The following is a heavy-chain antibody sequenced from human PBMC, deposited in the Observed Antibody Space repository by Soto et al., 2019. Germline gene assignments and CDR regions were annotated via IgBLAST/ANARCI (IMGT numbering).Heavy chain of an antibody. CDR1: GYTFTSYD. V-gene: IGHV1-8*01. CDR3: ARGRLVAGTVDY. CDR2: MNPSTGST. J-gene: IGHJ4*02. D-gene: IGHD1-7*01. Sequence: QVQLVQSGAEVKKPGASVKVSCKASGYTFTSYDIKWVRQATGQGLEWMGWMNPSTGSTVFAQKFQGRVTMISNTSISTAYLELSSLTSEDTAVYYCARGRLVAGTVDYWGQGTLVTVSS.